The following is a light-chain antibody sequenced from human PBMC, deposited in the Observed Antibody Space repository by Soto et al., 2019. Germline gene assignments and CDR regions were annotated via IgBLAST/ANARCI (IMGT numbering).Light chain of an antibody. CDR2: DVT. CDR3: CSYAGSSNV. Sequence: SALTQPRSVSGSPGQSVTISCTGTSSDVGVYNYVSWYQQHPGKAPKLIIYDVTKRPSGVPDRFSGSKSANTASLIISGLQAADEAEYYCCSYAGSSNVFGTGTKLTVL. CDR1: SSDVGVYNY. V-gene: IGLV2-11*01. J-gene: IGLJ1*01.